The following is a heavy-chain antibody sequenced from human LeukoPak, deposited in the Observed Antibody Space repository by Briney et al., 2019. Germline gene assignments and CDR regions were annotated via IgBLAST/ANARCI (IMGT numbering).Heavy chain of an antibody. Sequence: PGGSLRLSCAVSGFTFSTYWMSWVRQAPGKGLEWVANIKQDGSQKYYVDSVKGRFTISRDNAKNSLYLQMNSLRVEDTAAYYCARGGGATDQWGQGTLVTVSS. V-gene: IGHV3-7*04. CDR3: ARGGGATDQ. CDR2: IKQDGSQK. J-gene: IGHJ4*02. CDR1: GFTFSTYW. D-gene: IGHD1-26*01.